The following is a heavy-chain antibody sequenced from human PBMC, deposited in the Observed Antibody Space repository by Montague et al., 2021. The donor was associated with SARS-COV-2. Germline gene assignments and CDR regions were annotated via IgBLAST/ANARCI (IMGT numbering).Heavy chain of an antibody. Sequence: SLRLSCAASGFSFGDYYMTWIRQAPGKGLEWISYISSNSRYTNYADSVKGRFSISRDNAKNSLSLQMNSLRADDTAVYYCARVLITINWEGCTPRIFYYYGMDVWGQGTTVTVSS. CDR2: ISSNSRYT. V-gene: IGHV3-11*05. CDR1: GFSFGDYY. CDR3: ARVLITINWEGCTPRIFYYYGMDV. J-gene: IGHJ6*02. D-gene: IGHD3-3*01.